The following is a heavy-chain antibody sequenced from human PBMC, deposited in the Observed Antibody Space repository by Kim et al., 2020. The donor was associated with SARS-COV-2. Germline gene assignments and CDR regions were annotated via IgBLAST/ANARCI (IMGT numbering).Heavy chain of an antibody. V-gene: IGHV1-46*01. CDR3: ARDLSAAGGLGLTYYYGMDV. Sequence: ASVKVSCKASGYTFTSYYMHWVRQAPGQGLEWMGIINPSGGSTSYAQKFQGRVTMTRDTSTSTVYMELSSLRSEDTAVYYCARDLSAAGGLGLTYYYGMDVWAKGPRSPSP. D-gene: IGHD1-7*01. J-gene: IGHJ6*02. CDR1: GYTFTSYY. CDR2: INPSGGST.